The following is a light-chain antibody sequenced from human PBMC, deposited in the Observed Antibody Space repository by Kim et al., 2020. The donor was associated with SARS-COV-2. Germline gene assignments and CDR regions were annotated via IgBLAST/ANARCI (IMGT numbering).Light chain of an antibody. Sequence: RATLKCKSSQTVLYNSNNKNYLAWYQQKPGQAPKLLIYWASIRESGVSDRFSSSGSETDFTLTISSLQAEDVAVYYCQQYYSTPPSFGQGTKLEIK. CDR2: WAS. V-gene: IGKV4-1*01. J-gene: IGKJ2*03. CDR1: QTVLYNSNNKNY. CDR3: QQYYSTPPS.